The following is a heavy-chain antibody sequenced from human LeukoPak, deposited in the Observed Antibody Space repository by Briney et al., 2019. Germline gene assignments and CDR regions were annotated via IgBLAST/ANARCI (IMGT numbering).Heavy chain of an antibody. J-gene: IGHJ4*02. CDR3: ARGHTWEPTPYYFDY. D-gene: IGHD1-26*01. Sequence: GASVKVSCKASGGTFSSYAISWVRQAPGQGLEWMGGIIPIFGTANYAQKFQGRVTITTDESTSTAYMELSSLRSEDTAVYYCARGHTWEPTPYYFDYWGQGTLVTVSS. V-gene: IGHV1-69*05. CDR1: GGTFSSYA. CDR2: IIPIFGTA.